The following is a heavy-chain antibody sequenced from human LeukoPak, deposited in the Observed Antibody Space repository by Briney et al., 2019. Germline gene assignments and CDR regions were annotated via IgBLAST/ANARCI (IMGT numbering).Heavy chain of an antibody. J-gene: IGHJ4*02. CDR1: GFTFSPFG. V-gene: IGHV3-23*01. CDR2: ISATGGST. CDR3: VKETGTFSISPFDY. D-gene: IGHD6-6*01. Sequence: GGSLRLSCAASGFTFSPFGMTWVRQAPGKGLEWVSAISATGGSTYYADSVKGRFTISRDNSKNTLFLQMNSLRAEDTAIYFCVKETGTFSISPFDYWGQGTLVTVSS.